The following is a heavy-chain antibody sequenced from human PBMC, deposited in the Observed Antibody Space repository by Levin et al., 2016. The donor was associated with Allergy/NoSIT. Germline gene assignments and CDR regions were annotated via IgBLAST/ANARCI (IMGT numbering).Heavy chain of an antibody. V-gene: IGHV3-52*01. CDR1: GFTFSSSW. J-gene: IGHJ4*02. CDR3: VRGVSCGYSGYDSLYFDY. Sequence: GGSLRLSCAASGFTFSSSWMHWVCQAPEKGLEWVADIKCDGSEKYYVDSVKGRLTISRDNAKNSLYLQVNSLRAEDMTVYYCVRGVSCGYSGYDSLYFDYWGQGTLVTVSS. CDR2: IKCDGSEK. D-gene: IGHD5-12*01.